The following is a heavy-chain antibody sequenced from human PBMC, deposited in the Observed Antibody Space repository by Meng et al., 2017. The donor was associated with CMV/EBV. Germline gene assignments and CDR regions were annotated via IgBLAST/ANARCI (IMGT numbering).Heavy chain of an antibody. Sequence: SLKISCAASGFTFDDYAMHWVRQAPGKGLEWVSGISWNSGSIGYADSVKGRSTISRDNAKNSLYLQMNSLRAEDTALYYCASAGQQLDYWGQGTLVTVSS. CDR2: ISWNSGSI. CDR1: GFTFDDYA. D-gene: IGHD6-13*01. J-gene: IGHJ4*02. V-gene: IGHV3-9*01. CDR3: ASAGQQLDY.